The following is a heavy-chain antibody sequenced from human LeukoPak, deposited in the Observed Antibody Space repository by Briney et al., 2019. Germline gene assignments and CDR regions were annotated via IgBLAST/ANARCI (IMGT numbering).Heavy chain of an antibody. V-gene: IGHV1-2*04. CDR3: ARVRSVASGYDSHDAFDI. J-gene: IGHJ3*02. CDR1: GYTFTGSY. CDR2: INPNSGGT. D-gene: IGHD5-12*01. Sequence: ASVKVSCKASGYTFTGSYMHWVRQAPGQGLEWMGWINPNSGGTNYAQKFQGWVTMTRDTSISTAYMELSRLRSDDTAVYYCARVRSVASGYDSHDAFDIWGQGTMVTVPS.